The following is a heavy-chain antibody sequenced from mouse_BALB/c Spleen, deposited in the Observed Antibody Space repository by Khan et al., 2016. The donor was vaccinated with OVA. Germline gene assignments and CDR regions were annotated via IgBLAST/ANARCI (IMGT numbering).Heavy chain of an antibody. CDR2: MWGDGTT. CDR3: ARQPYYHYNVMDY. CDR1: GFSLTDYG. Sequence: QVQLKQSGPGLVAPSQSLSITCTISGFSLTDYGIHWVRQPPGKGLEWLVLMWGDGTTSYNSALTSRLTISKDHSKSQVFLKMNSLQTDDTAMYFCARQPYYHYNVMDYWGQGTSVTVSS. V-gene: IGHV2-6-1*01. J-gene: IGHJ4*01. D-gene: IGHD2-10*01.